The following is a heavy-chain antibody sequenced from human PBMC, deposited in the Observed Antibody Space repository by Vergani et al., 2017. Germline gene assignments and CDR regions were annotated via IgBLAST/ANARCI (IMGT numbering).Heavy chain of an antibody. V-gene: IGHV4-59*01. J-gene: IGHJ3*02. CDR3: ARNPYCGGDCYSDAFDS. CDR2: IYYSGST. CDR1: GGSISSYY. Sequence: QVQLQESGPGLVKPSETLSLTCTVSGGSISSYYWSWIRQPPGKGLEWIGYIYYSGSTNYNPSLKSRVTISVDTSKSQFSLKLSSVTAADTAVYYCARNPYCGGDCYSDAFDSWGQGTMVAVSS. D-gene: IGHD2-21*02.